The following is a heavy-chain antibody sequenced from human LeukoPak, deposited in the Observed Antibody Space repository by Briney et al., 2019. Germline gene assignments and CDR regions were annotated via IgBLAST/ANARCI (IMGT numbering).Heavy chain of an antibody. D-gene: IGHD5-12*01. CDR3: ARVISGYDIKLGKGGIDY. Sequence: ASVKVSCKASGYTFIGYYIHWVRQAPGQGLEWMGWINPNSGGTNYAQKFQGRVTMTRDTSISTAYMELSRLRSDDTAVYYCARVISGYDIKLGKGGIDYWGQGTLVTVSS. CDR2: INPNSGGT. V-gene: IGHV1-2*02. J-gene: IGHJ4*02. CDR1: GYTFIGYY.